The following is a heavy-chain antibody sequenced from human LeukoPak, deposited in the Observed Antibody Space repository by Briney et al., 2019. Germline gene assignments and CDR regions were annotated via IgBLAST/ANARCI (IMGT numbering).Heavy chain of an antibody. CDR3: ARSIPYGTTWYGRSDY. Sequence: GGSLRLSCTACGFTFGDYALSWFRQAPGKGLEWVANIKPDGTTKFYVDSVKGRFTISRDNALNSLYLQMNSLRAEDTAIYYCARSIPYGTTWYGRSDYWGQGTLVTVSS. CDR1: GFTFGDYA. CDR2: IKPDGTTK. V-gene: IGHV3-7*03. D-gene: IGHD6-13*01. J-gene: IGHJ4*02.